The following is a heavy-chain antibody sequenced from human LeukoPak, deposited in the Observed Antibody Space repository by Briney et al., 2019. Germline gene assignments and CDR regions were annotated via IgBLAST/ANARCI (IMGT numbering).Heavy chain of an antibody. D-gene: IGHD5-18*01. CDR3: ANGYSYGVDAFDI. CDR2: ISYDGSNK. Sequence: GGSLRLSCAASGSTFSSYGMHWVRQAPGKELEWVAVISYDGSNKYYADSVKGRLTISRDNSKNTLYLQMNSLRAEDTAVYYCANGYSYGVDAFDIWGQGTMVTVSS. CDR1: GSTFSSYG. V-gene: IGHV3-30*18. J-gene: IGHJ3*02.